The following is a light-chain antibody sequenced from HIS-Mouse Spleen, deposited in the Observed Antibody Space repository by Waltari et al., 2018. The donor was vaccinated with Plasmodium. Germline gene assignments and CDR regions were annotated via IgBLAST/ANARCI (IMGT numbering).Light chain of an antibody. Sequence: EIVMTQSPATLSVSPGERATLSCRASQGVSSNLAWYQQKPGQAPRLRIYGASTRATGIPDRFSGSGSGTEFTLTISSLQSEDFAVYYCQQYNNWSFTFGHGTKVDIK. CDR1: QGVSSN. J-gene: IGKJ3*01. CDR3: QQYNNWSFT. CDR2: GAS. V-gene: IGKV3-15*01.